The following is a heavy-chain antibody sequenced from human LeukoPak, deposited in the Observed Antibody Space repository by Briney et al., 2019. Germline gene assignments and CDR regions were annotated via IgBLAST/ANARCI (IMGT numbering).Heavy chain of an antibody. CDR3: ARWLPNSGSRYYFDY. V-gene: IGHV4-59*11. CDR1: GGPISSHY. Sequence: SETLSLTCTVSGGPISSHYWSWIRQPPGKGLEWIGYIYYSGSTNYNPSLKSRVTISVDTSKNQLSLKLSSVTAADTAVYYCARWLPNSGSRYYFDYWGQGTLVTVSS. CDR2: IYYSGST. D-gene: IGHD6-13*01. J-gene: IGHJ4*02.